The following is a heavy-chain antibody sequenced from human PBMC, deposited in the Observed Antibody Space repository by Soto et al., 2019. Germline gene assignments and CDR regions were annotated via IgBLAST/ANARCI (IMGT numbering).Heavy chain of an antibody. J-gene: IGHJ6*02. V-gene: IGHV3-30*18. CDR2: ISYDGSNK. D-gene: IGHD6-6*01. Sequence: QVQLVESGGGVVQPGRSLRLSCAASGFIFSSYGMHWVRQAPGKGLEWVAVISYDGSNKYYADSVQGRFTISRDNSKNTLYLQMNSLRAEDTAVYYCAKDLWQLVVYYGMDVWGQGTTVTVSS. CDR1: GFIFSSYG. CDR3: AKDLWQLVVYYGMDV.